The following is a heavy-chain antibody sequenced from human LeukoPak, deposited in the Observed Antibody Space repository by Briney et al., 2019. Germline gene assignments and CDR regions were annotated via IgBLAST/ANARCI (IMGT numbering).Heavy chain of an antibody. CDR3: ARAGYSSGWYYFDY. D-gene: IGHD6-19*01. CDR2: INSDGSST. V-gene: IGHV3-74*01. Sequence: PGGSLRLSCAAPGFTFSSYWMHWVRQAPGKGLVWVSRINSDGSSTSYADSVKGRFTISRDNAKNTQYLQMNSLRAEDTAVYYCARAGYSSGWYYFDYWGQGTLVTVSS. J-gene: IGHJ4*02. CDR1: GFTFSSYW.